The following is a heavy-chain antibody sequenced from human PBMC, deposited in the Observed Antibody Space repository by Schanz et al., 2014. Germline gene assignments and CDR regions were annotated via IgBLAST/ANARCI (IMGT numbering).Heavy chain of an antibody. V-gene: IGHV3-15*01. J-gene: IGHJ3*02. D-gene: IGHD3-10*01. Sequence: EVQLVESGGGLVKPGGSLRLSCAASGFTFNYAWMNWVRQAPGKGLEWVARIKSESDGGTTDYAAPVQGRFTISRDDSKSTLYLQMNSLKTEDTAVYYCTTPDYYGSGSYSDAFDIWGQGTMVTVSS. CDR3: TTPDYYGSGSYSDAFDI. CDR2: IKSESDGGTT. CDR1: GFTFNYAW.